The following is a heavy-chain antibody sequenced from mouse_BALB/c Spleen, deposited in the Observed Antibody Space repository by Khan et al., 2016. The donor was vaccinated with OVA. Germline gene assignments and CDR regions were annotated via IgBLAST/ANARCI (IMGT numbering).Heavy chain of an antibody. CDR2: ISSAATYT. CDR1: GFTFSSFV. Sequence: EVELVESGGGLVEPGGSLKLSCAASGFTFSSFVMSWVRQTPEKRLEWVATISSAATYTYYPDRIKGRFTISRDNAKNTLYLNMNSLRSDDTAIYYCTNGNYGWFAYWGLGTLVTVST. D-gene: IGHD2-1*01. J-gene: IGHJ3*01. V-gene: IGHV5-9-1*01. CDR3: TNGNYGWFAY.